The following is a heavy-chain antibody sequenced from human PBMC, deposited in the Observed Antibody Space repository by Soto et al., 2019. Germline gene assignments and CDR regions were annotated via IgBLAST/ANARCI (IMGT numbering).Heavy chain of an antibody. D-gene: IGHD3-10*01. J-gene: IGHJ6*02. CDR1: GDSISGGDYY. CDR3: ARDNLMTLVRGAPHYIFYGMDV. Sequence: SETLSLTCSVPGDSISGGDYYWSWIRQPPGEALEWIGHIHYSGSTYYNASLKNRLTLSMDTSKNQFSLNLNSVTAADTAVYYCARDNLMTLVRGAPHYIFYGMDVWGQGTTVTVSS. CDR2: IHYSGST. V-gene: IGHV4-30-4*01.